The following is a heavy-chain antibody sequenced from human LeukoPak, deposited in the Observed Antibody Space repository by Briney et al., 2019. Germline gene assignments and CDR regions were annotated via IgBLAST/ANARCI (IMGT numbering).Heavy chain of an antibody. CDR1: GGTFISYA. J-gene: IGHJ4*02. V-gene: IGHV1-69*05. CDR2: IIPIFGTG. Sequence: SVKVSCKASGGTFISYAITWVGQAPGQGLEWMGRIIPIFGTGNYAQKFQGRVTITTYESTSTAYMQLSTLRSDDTAVYYCARERPPGDSSSWFLEGYFDIWGQGTLVTVSS. CDR3: ARERPPGDSSSWFLEGYFDI. D-gene: IGHD6-13*01.